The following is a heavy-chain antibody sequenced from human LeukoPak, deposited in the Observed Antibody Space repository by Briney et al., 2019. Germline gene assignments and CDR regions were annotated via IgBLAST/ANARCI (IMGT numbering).Heavy chain of an antibody. CDR2: IYYSGST. Sequence: SETLSLTCTVSGGSISSYYWSWIRQPPGKGLEWIGYIYYSGSTNYNPSLKSRVTISVDTSKNQFSLKLSSVTAADTAVYYCARLSPYYYYGMDVWGQGTTVTASS. J-gene: IGHJ6*02. CDR3: ARLSPYYYYGMDV. V-gene: IGHV4-59*08. CDR1: GGSISSYY.